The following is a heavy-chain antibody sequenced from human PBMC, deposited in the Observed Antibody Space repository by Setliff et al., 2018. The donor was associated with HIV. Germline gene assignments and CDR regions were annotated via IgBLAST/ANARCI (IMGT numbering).Heavy chain of an antibody. D-gene: IGHD3-10*01. Sequence: PSETLSLTCTVSGGSINNYYWSWIRQPPGKGLEWIGYIFASGSSLYNPSLQSRVSISIDTSKNQFSLELSSVTAADTAVYYCARRIDNSGSLPAKNWFDTWGQGRLVTVSS. CDR2: IFASGSS. J-gene: IGHJ5*02. V-gene: IGHV4-4*09. CDR3: ARRIDNSGSLPAKNWFDT. CDR1: GGSINNYY.